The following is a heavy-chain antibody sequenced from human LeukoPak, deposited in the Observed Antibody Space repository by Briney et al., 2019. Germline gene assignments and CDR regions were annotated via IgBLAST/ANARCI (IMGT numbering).Heavy chain of an antibody. V-gene: IGHV3-74*01. J-gene: IGHJ4*02. CDR2: INGDASST. CDR1: GLTLSGYW. CDR3: ARARGNTYGYFEY. Sequence: GGSLRLSCAASGLTLSGYWMHWVRQAPGEGLVWVSRINGDASSTSYADSVKGRFTISRDNAKSTLYRQMNSLRVEDTAVYYCARARGNTYGYFEYWGQGTLVTVSS. D-gene: IGHD5-18*01.